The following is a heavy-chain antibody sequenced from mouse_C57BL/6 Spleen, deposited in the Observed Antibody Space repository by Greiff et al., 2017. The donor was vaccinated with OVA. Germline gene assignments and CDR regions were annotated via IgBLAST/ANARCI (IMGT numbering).Heavy chain of an antibody. V-gene: IGHV1-42*01. J-gene: IGHJ4*01. CDR2: INPSTGGT. CDR1: GYSFTGYY. CDR3: ARWSGNYAMDY. Sequence: EVQLVESGPELVKPGASVKISCKASGYSFTGYYMNWVKQSPEKSLEWIGEINPSTGGTTYNQKFKAKATLTVDKSSSTAYMQLKSLTSEDSAVYYCARWSGNYAMDYWGQGTSVTVSS.